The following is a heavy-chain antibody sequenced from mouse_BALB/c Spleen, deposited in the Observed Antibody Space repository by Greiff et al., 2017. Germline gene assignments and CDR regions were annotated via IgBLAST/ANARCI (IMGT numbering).Heavy chain of an antibody. Sequence: EVQLQESGPGLVKPSQSLSLTCTVTGYSITSDYAWNWIRQFPGNKLEWMGYISYSGSTSYNPSLKSRISITRDTSKNQFFLQLNSVTTEDTATYYCAITTVVEYYAMDYWGQGTSVTVSS. V-gene: IGHV3-2*02. D-gene: IGHD1-1*01. CDR2: ISYSGST. CDR3: AITTVVEYYAMDY. CDR1: GYSITSDYA. J-gene: IGHJ4*01.